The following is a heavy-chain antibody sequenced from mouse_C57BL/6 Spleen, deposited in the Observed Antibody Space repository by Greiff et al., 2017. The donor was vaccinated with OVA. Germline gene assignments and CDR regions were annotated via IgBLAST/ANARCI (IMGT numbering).Heavy chain of an antibody. V-gene: IGHV5-4*03. CDR1: GFTFSSYA. J-gene: IGHJ1*03. Sequence: EVMLVESGGGLVKPGGSLKLSCAASGFTFSSYAMSWVPQTPEKRLEWVATISDGGSYTYYPDNVKGRFPISSDHAKNNLYLQMSHLKSEDTAMYYCARKANYYGSSSDWYFDVWGTGTTVTVSS. CDR3: ARKANYYGSSSDWYFDV. D-gene: IGHD1-1*01. CDR2: ISDGGSYT.